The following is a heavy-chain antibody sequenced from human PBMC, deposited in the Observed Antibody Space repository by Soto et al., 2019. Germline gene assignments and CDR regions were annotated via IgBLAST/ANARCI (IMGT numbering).Heavy chain of an antibody. Sequence: QPGGSQRLSCAASGFIFSSYALSWVRQAPGKGLEWVSYISSDSSSIYYADSVKGRFTISRDNAKNSLYLQMNTLRAEDTAMYYCAREMLLSYWGQGTLVTVSS. J-gene: IGHJ4*02. CDR3: AREMLLSY. D-gene: IGHD3-10*02. CDR1: GFIFSSYA. CDR2: ISSDSSSI. V-gene: IGHV3-48*04.